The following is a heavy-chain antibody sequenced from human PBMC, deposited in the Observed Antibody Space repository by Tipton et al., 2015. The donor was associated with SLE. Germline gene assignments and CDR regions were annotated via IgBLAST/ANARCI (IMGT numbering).Heavy chain of an antibody. D-gene: IGHD6-13*01. J-gene: IGHJ4*02. CDR3: ARGYSSSWGI. Sequence: SLRLSCGASGFIFSAYWMSWVRQAPGKGLEWVANIKEDGSEKYYVDSVKGRFTISRDNAKNSLYLQMNSLRAEDTAVYYCARGYSSSWGIWGKGTLVIVSS. CDR2: IKEDGSEK. V-gene: IGHV3-7*01. CDR1: GFIFSAYW.